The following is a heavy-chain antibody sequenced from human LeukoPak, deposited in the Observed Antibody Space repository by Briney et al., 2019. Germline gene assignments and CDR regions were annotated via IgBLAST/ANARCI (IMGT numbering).Heavy chain of an antibody. Sequence: SETLSLTCTVSGGSISSGDYYWSWIRQPAGKGLEWIGRIYTSGSTNYNPSLKSRVTMSVDTSKNQFSLKLSSVTAADTAVYYCARDSLCGGDCYSSAADYYGMDVWGQGTTVTVSS. V-gene: IGHV4-61*02. CDR3: ARDSLCGGDCYSSAADYYGMDV. CDR1: GGSISSGDYY. D-gene: IGHD2-21*02. J-gene: IGHJ6*02. CDR2: IYTSGST.